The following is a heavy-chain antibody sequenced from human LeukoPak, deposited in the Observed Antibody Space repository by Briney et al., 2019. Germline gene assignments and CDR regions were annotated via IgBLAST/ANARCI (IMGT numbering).Heavy chain of an antibody. CDR2: ISGSGGST. Sequence: GGSLRLSCAASGFTFSSYAMSWVRQAPGKGLEWVSAISGSGGSTYYADSVKSRFTISRDNSKNTLYLQMNSLRAEDTAVYYCARALWFGETFPAYWGQGTLVTVSS. V-gene: IGHV3-23*01. CDR1: GFTFSSYA. D-gene: IGHD3-10*01. J-gene: IGHJ4*02. CDR3: ARALWFGETFPAY.